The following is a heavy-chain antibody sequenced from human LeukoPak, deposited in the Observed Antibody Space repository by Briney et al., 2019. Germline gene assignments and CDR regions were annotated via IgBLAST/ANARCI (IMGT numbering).Heavy chain of an antibody. CDR1: GYTFTSYG. D-gene: IGHD2-2*01. V-gene: IGHV1-18*01. J-gene: IGHJ4*02. CDR2: ISANNGNT. CDR3: ARDWVRYCSSTSCWSFDY. Sequence: ASVKLSCKASGYTFTSYGISWVRQAPGQGLEWMGWISANNGNTNYAQKLQGRVTMTTDTSTSTAYMELRSLRSDDTAVYYCARDWVRYCSSTSCWSFDYWGQGTLVTVSS.